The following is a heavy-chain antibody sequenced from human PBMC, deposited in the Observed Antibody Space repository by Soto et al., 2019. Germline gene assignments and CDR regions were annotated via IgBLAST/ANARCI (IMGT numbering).Heavy chain of an antibody. V-gene: IGHV4-4*07. J-gene: IGHJ5*02. CDR3: VRDGTKTLREWFDP. Sequence: SETLSLTCTVSGASISGFYWSWFRKSAGKGLEWIGRIYAPGTTDYNPCLKSRVMMSVDTSKKQYSLKLRSLTAADTAVYYCVRDGTKTLREWFDPWGQGISVTVS. CDR2: IYAPGTT. D-gene: IGHD1-1*01. CDR1: GASISGFY.